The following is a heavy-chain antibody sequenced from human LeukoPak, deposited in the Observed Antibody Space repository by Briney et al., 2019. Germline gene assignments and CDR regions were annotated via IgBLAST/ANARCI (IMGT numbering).Heavy chain of an antibody. J-gene: IGHJ5*02. V-gene: IGHV3-48*03. CDR1: GFTFSSYE. D-gene: IGHD3-10*01. CDR2: ISTSGSTI. CDR3: ARDRRGWFDP. Sequence: GGSLRLSCAASGFTFSSYEMNWVRQAPGKGLEWVSYISTSGSTIYYVDSVKGRFTISRDNAENSLYLQMNSLRAEDTAVDYCARDRRGWFDPWGQGTLVTVSS.